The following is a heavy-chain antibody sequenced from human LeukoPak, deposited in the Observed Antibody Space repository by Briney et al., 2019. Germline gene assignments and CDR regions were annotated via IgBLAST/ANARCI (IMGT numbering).Heavy chain of an antibody. V-gene: IGHV4-34*01. CDR3: ARGSSGAQLFYCYYGMDV. CDR2: INHSGST. CDR1: GGSFSGYY. J-gene: IGHJ6*02. Sequence: SETLSLTCAVYGGSFSGYYWSWIRQPPGKGLEWIGEINHSGSTNYNPSLKSRVTISVDTSKNQFSLKLSTVTAADTAVYYCARGSSGAQLFYCYYGMDVWGQGTTVTVSS. D-gene: IGHD1-1*01.